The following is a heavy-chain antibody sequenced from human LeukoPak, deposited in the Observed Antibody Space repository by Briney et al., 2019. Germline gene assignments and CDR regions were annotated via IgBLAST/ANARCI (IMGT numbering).Heavy chain of an antibody. CDR3: ARNLREYYYDTSDAFDI. Sequence: SVKVSRKASGGIFSSYAISWVRQAPGQGLEWMGRIIPILGIANYAQKFQGRVTITADKSTSTAYMELSSLRSEDTAVYYCARNLREYYYDTSDAFDIWGQGTMVTVSS. J-gene: IGHJ3*02. D-gene: IGHD3-22*01. CDR1: GGIFSSYA. CDR2: IIPILGIA. V-gene: IGHV1-69*04.